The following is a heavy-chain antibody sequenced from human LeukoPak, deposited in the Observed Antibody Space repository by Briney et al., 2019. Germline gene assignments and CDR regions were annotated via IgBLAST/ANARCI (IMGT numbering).Heavy chain of an antibody. V-gene: IGHV3-66*02. CDR1: GFTVSSNY. CDR2: IYSGDST. CDR3: AYDSSGYYYGY. Sequence: GGSLRLSXAASGFTVSSNYMSWVRQAPGKGLEWVSVIYSGDSTYYADSVKGRFTISRDNSKNTLYLQMNSLRAEDTAVYYCAYDSSGYYYGYWGQGTLVTVSS. D-gene: IGHD3-22*01. J-gene: IGHJ4*02.